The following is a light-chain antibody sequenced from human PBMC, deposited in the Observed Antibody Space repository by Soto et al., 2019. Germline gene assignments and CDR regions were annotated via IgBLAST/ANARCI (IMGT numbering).Light chain of an antibody. CDR3: QQYDNLLT. Sequence: DIQMTQSPSSLSASVGDRVTITCQASQDISNHLNWYQQKPGKAPNLLIYGASNLETGVPSRFSGGGSGTDFPFTISSLQPEDIATYYCQQYDNLLTFGGGTKVEIK. J-gene: IGKJ4*01. CDR1: QDISNH. CDR2: GAS. V-gene: IGKV1-33*01.